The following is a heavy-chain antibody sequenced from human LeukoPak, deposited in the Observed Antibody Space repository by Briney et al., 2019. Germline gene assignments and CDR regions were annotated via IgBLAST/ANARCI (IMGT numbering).Heavy chain of an antibody. D-gene: IGHD6-19*01. CDR3: ARDVQAGPGY. Sequence: PGGSLRLSCAASGFTFDDYAMHWVRQAPGKGLVWVSRINGDGSSTTYADSVKGRFTISRDNAKNTLYLQMNSLRAEDTAVYYCARDVQAGPGYWGQGSLVTVSS. CDR1: GFTFDDYA. CDR2: INGDGSST. J-gene: IGHJ4*02. V-gene: IGHV3-74*01.